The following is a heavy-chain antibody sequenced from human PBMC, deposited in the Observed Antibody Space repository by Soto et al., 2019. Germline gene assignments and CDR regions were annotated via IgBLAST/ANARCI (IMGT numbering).Heavy chain of an antibody. CDR3: VRRAQYFDGTGFHAFDI. CDR2: ISSGGDNT. V-gene: IGHV3-23*01. J-gene: IGHJ3*02. D-gene: IGHD3-22*01. CDR1: GYNFNKYA. Sequence: EVQLLESGGGLRQPGGSLRLSCVASGYNFNKYAVSWVRQAPGKGLEWVSAISSGGDNTHYADSVKSRFTITRDNSKTMLYLEMNSMTVEDTAVYYCVRRAQYFDGTGFHAFDIWGQGTRVTVSS.